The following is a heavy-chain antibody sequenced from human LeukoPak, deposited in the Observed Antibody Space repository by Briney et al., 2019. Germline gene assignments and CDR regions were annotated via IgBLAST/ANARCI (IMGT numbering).Heavy chain of an antibody. Sequence: GGSLRLSCAASGFTFSSYWMHWVRQAPGKGLVWVSRINSDGSSTSYADSVKGRFTISRDNAKNSLYLQMNSLRAEDTALHYCAKETSKVAPFDYWGQGTLVTVSS. CDR2: INSDGSST. V-gene: IGHV3-74*01. CDR3: AKETSKVAPFDY. J-gene: IGHJ4*02. D-gene: IGHD5-12*01. CDR1: GFTFSSYW.